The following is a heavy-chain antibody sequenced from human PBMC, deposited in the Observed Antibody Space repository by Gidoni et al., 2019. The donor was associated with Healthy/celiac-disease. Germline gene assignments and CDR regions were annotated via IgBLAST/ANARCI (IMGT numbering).Heavy chain of an antibody. CDR3: GKALSGWYGRYFDY. D-gene: IGHD6-19*01. J-gene: IGHJ4*02. Sequence: QVQLVESGGGVVQPGRSLRLPCAASGLSFRRDGLHWVRQAPGKGLEGGTVISYDGSNKYYADSVKGRFTISRDNSKNTLYLQMNSLRAEDTAVYYCGKALSGWYGRYFDYWGQGTLVTVSS. CDR2: ISYDGSNK. V-gene: IGHV3-30*18. CDR1: GLSFRRDG.